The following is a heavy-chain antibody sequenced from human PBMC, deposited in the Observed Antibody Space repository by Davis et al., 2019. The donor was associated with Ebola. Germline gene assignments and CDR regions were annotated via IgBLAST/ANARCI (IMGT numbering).Heavy chain of an antibody. D-gene: IGHD1-14*01. CDR2: IDPSGGT. CDR1: ENIFAGHY. Sequence: ASVKVSCKAPENIFAGHYVHWVRQAPGQGLEWMGMIDPSGGTTYTQNFKGRVTVTRDTSTSTVYIELNSLKSEDTAIYYCARENNSPDYWGQGTLVTVSS. CDR3: ARENNSPDY. V-gene: IGHV1-46*01. J-gene: IGHJ4*02.